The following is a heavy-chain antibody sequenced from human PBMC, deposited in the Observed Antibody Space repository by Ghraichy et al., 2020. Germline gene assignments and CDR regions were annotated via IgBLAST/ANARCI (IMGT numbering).Heavy chain of an antibody. J-gene: IGHJ6*02. CDR1: GYTFTSYD. CDR3: ARGPLGYCSSTSCWNYYGMDV. CDR2: MNPNSGNT. V-gene: IGHV1-8*01. Sequence: ASVKVSCKASGYTFTSYDINWVRQATGQGLEWMGWMNPNSGNTGYAQKFQGRVTMTRNTSISTAYMELSSLRSEDTAVYYCARGPLGYCSSTSCWNYYGMDVWGQGTTVTVSS. D-gene: IGHD2-2*01.